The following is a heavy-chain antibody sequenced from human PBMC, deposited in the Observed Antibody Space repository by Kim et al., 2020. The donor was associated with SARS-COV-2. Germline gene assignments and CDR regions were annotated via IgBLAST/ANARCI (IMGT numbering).Heavy chain of an antibody. D-gene: IGHD6-19*01. Sequence: SETLSLTCAVSGGSLSSSSWWTWVRQPPGKGLDWIGEISYSGSTDYNPSLKSRVTISVDKSKNQFSLKLSSLTAADTAVYYCARGVSSAWTLRDWFDPWGQGTLVTVSS. V-gene: IGHV4-4*02. J-gene: IGHJ5*02. CDR2: ISYSGST. CDR1: GGSLSSSSW. CDR3: ARGVSSAWTLRDWFDP.